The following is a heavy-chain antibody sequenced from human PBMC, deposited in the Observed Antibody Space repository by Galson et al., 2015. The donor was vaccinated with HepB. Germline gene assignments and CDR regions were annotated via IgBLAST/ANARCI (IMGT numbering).Heavy chain of an antibody. CDR2: ISGSGGGT. Sequence: SLRLSCAASGFTFSSYAMTWVRQAPGKGLEWVSAISGSGGGTYYAGSEKGRFTISRDNTKNTLYLQMNSLRAEDTAIYYCAKAGSSRRYFDLWGRGTLVTVSS. J-gene: IGHJ2*01. D-gene: IGHD2-15*01. CDR1: GFTFSSYA. CDR3: AKAGSSRRYFDL. V-gene: IGHV3-23*01.